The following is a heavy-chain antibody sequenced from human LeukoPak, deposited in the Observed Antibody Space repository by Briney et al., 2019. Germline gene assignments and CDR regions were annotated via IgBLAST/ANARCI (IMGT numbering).Heavy chain of an antibody. D-gene: IGHD6-19*01. V-gene: IGHV1-2*06. J-gene: IGHJ4*02. CDR3: ARGPLPLAVADC. CDR1: GYTFTGYY. Sequence: GASVKVSCKASGYTFTGYYMHWLRQAPGQGLEWMGRINPNSGGTNYAQKFQGRVTMTRDTSISTAYMELSRLRSDDTAVYYCARGPLPLAVADCWGQGTLVTVSS. CDR2: INPNSGGT.